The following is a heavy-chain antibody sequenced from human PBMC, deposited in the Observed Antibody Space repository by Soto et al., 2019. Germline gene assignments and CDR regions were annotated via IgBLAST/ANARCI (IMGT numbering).Heavy chain of an antibody. D-gene: IGHD6-19*01. Sequence: PSQTLSLTCAISGDSVSSNSAAWNCIRQSPSRGLEWLGRTYYRSKWYNDYAVSVKSRITINPDTSKNQFSLQLNSVTPEDTAVYYCARFPESSGWTSRDDDFDIWCQGTRVTVAS. CDR2: TYYRSKWYN. V-gene: IGHV6-1*01. J-gene: IGHJ3*02. CDR1: GDSVSSNSAA. CDR3: ARFPESSGWTSRDDDFDI.